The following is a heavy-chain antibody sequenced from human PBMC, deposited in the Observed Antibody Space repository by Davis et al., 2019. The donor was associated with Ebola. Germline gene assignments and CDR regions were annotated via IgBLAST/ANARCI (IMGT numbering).Heavy chain of an antibody. J-gene: IGHJ6*04. D-gene: IGHD4-17*01. CDR3: ARVWRHYGDYDWDYYYYGMDV. V-gene: IGHV3-21*01. CDR1: GFTFSSYS. Sequence: GESLKISCAASGFTFSSYSMNWVRQAPGKGLEWVSSISSSSSYIYYADSVKGRFTISRDNAKNSLYLQMNSLRAEDTAVYYCARVWRHYGDYDWDYYYYGMDVWGKGTTVTVSS. CDR2: ISSSSSYI.